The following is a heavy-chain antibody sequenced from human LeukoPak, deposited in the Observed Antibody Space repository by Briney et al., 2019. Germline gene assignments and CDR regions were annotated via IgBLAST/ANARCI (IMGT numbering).Heavy chain of an antibody. D-gene: IGHD3-10*01. J-gene: IGHJ4*02. V-gene: IGHV3-30*02. Sequence: GGSLRLSCAASGFTFSSYGMHWVRQAPGKGLEWVAFIRYDGSNKYYADSVKGRFTISRDNSKNTLYLQMNSLRAEDTAVYYCAKVNTMVRGVRNPLDYWGQGTLVTVSS. CDR1: GFTFSSYG. CDR3: AKVNTMVRGVRNPLDY. CDR2: IRYDGSNK.